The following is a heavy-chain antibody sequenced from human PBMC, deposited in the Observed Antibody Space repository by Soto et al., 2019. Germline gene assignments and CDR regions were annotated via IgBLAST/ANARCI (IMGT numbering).Heavy chain of an antibody. CDR1: GCTFSNAW. D-gene: IGHD3-16*01. J-gene: IGHJ4*02. CDR2: IKSKTDGGTT. V-gene: IGHV3-15*01. Sequence: EGSVRLACADSGCTFSNAWMSWVRKAPGKGLEWVGRIKSKTDGGTTDYAAPVKGRFTTSRDDSKNTLYLQMNSLKTEDTAVYYCTTTYYDYVWGSYGLTYWGQGTLVTVSS. CDR3: TTTYYDYVWGSYGLTY.